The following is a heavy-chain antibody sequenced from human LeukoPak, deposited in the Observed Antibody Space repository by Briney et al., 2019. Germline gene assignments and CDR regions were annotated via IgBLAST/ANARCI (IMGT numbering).Heavy chain of an antibody. D-gene: IGHD3-9*01. V-gene: IGHV3-23*01. CDR1: GFSFSDYA. Sequence: GGSFRLSRAASGFSFSDYAMHWVRQPPGKGLEWVSGISGSGGSTFYPDSVKGRFTISRDNSRNTVYLEVNSLRAEDTAVYYCAKDFGWDYYYYYMDVWGKGTTVTVSS. CDR3: AKDFGWDYYYYYMDV. CDR2: ISGSGGST. J-gene: IGHJ6*03.